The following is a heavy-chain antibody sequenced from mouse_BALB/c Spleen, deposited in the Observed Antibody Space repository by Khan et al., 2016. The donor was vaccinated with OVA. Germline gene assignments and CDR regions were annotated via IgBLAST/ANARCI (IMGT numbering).Heavy chain of an antibody. CDR3: ARSYRFYAMDY. Sequence: EVELVESGGGLVKPGGSLKLSCAASGFAFSSYDMSWVRQTPEKRLEWVAYISNGGINTYYPDTVKGRFFISRDNAKNTLYLQVSSLESEDTAMYYCARSYRFYAMDYWGQGTSVTVSS. D-gene: IGHD2-14*01. J-gene: IGHJ4*01. V-gene: IGHV5-12-1*01. CDR1: GFAFSSYD. CDR2: ISNGGINT.